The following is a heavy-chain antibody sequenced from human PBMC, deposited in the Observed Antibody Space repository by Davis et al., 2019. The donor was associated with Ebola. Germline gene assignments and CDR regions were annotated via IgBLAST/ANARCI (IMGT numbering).Heavy chain of an antibody. V-gene: IGHV1-8*01. J-gene: IGHJ6*02. D-gene: IGHD3-9*01. CDR1: GYTFTTYD. CDR3: ARGGYFDWLTRWHYYGMDV. CDR2: MNPNRENT. Sequence: AASVKVSCTASGYTFTTYDIHWVRQATGQGLEWMGWMNPNRENTGYAQKFQGRVTMTRTTSISTAYMELSSLRSEDTAVYYCARGGYFDWLTRWHYYGMDVWGQGTTVTVSS.